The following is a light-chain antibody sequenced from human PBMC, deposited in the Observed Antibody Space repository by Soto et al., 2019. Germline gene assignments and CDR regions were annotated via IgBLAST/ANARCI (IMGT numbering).Light chain of an antibody. CDR1: QSFSSN. V-gene: IGKV3-11*01. CDR3: QQHSNWPLT. J-gene: IGKJ4*01. Sequence: IGLIHAPATLSLSRGETATLACRASQSFSSNLAWYQQNPGQAPRLLIFDASKRATGIPARFSGSGSGTDFTLTISSLEPEDFAAYYCQQHSNWPLTLGGGTKVDIK. CDR2: DAS.